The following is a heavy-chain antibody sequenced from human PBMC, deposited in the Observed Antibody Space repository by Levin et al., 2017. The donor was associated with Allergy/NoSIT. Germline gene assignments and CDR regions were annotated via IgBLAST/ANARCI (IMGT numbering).Heavy chain of an antibody. J-gene: IGHJ4*02. D-gene: IGHD3-10*01. CDR1: GFTFSDYA. CDR2: ISYDGRDI. Sequence: PGGSLRLSCAASGFTFSDYAVHWVRQSPGKGLEWVAFISYDGRDIFYADSVKGRFTISRDNSKNTLYLQMNSLRSEDTSMYYCVREADGGGSGSESSFDYWGQGTLVTVSS. CDR3: VREADGGGSGSESSFDY. V-gene: IGHV3-30*04.